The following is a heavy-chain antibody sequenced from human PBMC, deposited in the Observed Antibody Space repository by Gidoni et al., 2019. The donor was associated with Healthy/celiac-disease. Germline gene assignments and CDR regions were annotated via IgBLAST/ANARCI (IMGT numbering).Heavy chain of an antibody. CDR2: ISSSSSYI. Sequence: EVQLVESGGGLVKPGGSLRLSCAASGLTFSSYSMNWVRQAPGKGLEWVSSISSSSSYIYYADSVKGRFTISRDNAKNSLYLQMNSLRAEDTAVYYCARGERWELLRGAFDIWGQGTMVTVSS. V-gene: IGHV3-21*01. CDR1: GLTFSSYS. J-gene: IGHJ3*02. CDR3: ARGERWELLRGAFDI. D-gene: IGHD1-26*01.